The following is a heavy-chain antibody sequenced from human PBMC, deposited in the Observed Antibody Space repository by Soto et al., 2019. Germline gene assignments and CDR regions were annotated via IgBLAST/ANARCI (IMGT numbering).Heavy chain of an antibody. Sequence: EVQLVESGGGLVQPGGSLRLSCAASGFTFSGYWMTWVRQAPGKGLEWVANIKEDGSEKNYVDSVEGRFTISRDNAKNSLYLQMNSLSADDTAVYYCARGGSASDYWGQGTLVTVSS. CDR3: ARGGSASDY. CDR2: IKEDGSEK. CDR1: GFTFSGYW. J-gene: IGHJ4*02. D-gene: IGHD3-16*01. V-gene: IGHV3-7*01.